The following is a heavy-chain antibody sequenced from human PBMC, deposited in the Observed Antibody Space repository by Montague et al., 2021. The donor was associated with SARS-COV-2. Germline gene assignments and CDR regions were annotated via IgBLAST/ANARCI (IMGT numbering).Heavy chain of an antibody. V-gene: IGHV4-59*01. CDR2: IYYSGST. J-gene: IGHJ4*02. CDR3: ARDTEGYISSWYHDY. CDR1: GASISSYY. D-gene: IGHD6-13*01. Sequence: SETLSLTCTVSGASISSYYWSWIRQPPGKGLEWIGYIYYSGSTNYNPSLKSQVTVSVDTSKNQFSLKLSSVTAADTAVYYCARDTEGYISSWYHDYWGQGTLVTVSS.